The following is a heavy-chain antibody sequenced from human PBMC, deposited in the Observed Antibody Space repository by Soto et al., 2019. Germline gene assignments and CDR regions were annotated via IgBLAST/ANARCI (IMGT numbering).Heavy chain of an antibody. D-gene: IGHD3-16*02. CDR3: ARRPYYDYVWGSYRRNDAFDI. CDR2: IYPGDSDT. J-gene: IGHJ3*02. Sequence: ECLTSSCKGSGYSFTSYWIGWVRQMPGKGLEWMGIIYPGDSDTRYSPSFQGQVTISADKSISTAYLQWSSLKASDTAMYYCARRPYYDYVWGSYRRNDAFDIWGQGTMVTVSS. V-gene: IGHV5-51*01. CDR1: GYSFTSYW.